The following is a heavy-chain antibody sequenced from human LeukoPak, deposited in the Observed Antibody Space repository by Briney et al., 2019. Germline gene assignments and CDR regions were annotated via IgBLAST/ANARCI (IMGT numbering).Heavy chain of an antibody. J-gene: IGHJ5*02. Sequence: SETLSLTCTVSGASFSSASYWTWIRPPPGKGVEWIAHIYNGVNTNYNPSLKSRVTISVDTSKNQFSLRLNSVTAADTAVYYCARSRAFNSGAFDPWGQGTLVTVSS. CDR3: ARSRAFNSGAFDP. D-gene: IGHD1-26*01. CDR1: GASFSSASY. V-gene: IGHV4-61*01. CDR2: IYNGVNT.